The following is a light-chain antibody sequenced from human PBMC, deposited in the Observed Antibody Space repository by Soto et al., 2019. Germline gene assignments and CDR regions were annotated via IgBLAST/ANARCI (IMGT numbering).Light chain of an antibody. Sequence: QSVLTQPASVSGSPGQSITISCTGTSSDVGGYDYVSWYQLHPGKAPKLMVFEVNNRPSGVSYRFSGSKSGNTASLTISGLQAEDEADYCCSSYSSSTAYLFGTGTKLTVL. CDR3: SSYSSSTAYL. J-gene: IGLJ1*01. CDR2: EVN. CDR1: SSDVGGYDY. V-gene: IGLV2-14*01.